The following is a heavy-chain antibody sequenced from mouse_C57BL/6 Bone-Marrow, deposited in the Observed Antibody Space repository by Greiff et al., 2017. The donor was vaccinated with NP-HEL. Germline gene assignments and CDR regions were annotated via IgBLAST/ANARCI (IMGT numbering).Heavy chain of an antibody. CDR2: LAPWKGET. J-gene: IGHJ2*01. Sequence: FQRKEKGEERGRRGEEGKRECTEGGMNKQTHTQKEGKKRKKTGMDWIKKLAPWKGETEDASKCQGKATITADTSSNTAYLQLSRLTSEDTAVYYCTPGGTTVVEDYWDQGTTLTVSS. CDR1: GMNKQTHT. V-gene: IGHV14-4*01. CDR3: TPGGTTVVEDY. D-gene: IGHD1-1*01.